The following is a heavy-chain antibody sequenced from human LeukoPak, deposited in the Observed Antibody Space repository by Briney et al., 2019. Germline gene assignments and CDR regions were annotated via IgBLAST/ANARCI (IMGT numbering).Heavy chain of an antibody. Sequence: GGSLRLSCAASGFTFSSYWMSWVRQAPGKGLEWVANIKQDGSEKYYVDSVKGRFTISGDNAKNSLYLQMNSLRAEDTAVYYCAREGYSGYFPHYYYYGMDVWGQGTTVTVSS. D-gene: IGHD5-12*01. V-gene: IGHV3-7*01. CDR3: AREGYSGYFPHYYYYGMDV. CDR1: GFTFSSYW. J-gene: IGHJ6*02. CDR2: IKQDGSEK.